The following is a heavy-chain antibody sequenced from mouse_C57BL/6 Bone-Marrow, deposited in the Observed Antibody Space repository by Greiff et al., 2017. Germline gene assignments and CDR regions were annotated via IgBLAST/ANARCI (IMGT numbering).Heavy chain of an antibody. CDR2: SRSKANDYTT. CDR3: ANDAPYYYGSSYGYFDV. D-gene: IGHD1-1*01. J-gene: IGHJ1*03. CDR1: GFTFSDFY. Sequence: VESGGGLVQSGRSLRLSCATSGFTFSDFYMEWVRQAPGNGLEWIAASRSKANDYTTEYSASVKGRFIVSRDTSPSILYLQMNALKSADTAIYYWANDAPYYYGSSYGYFDVWGTGTTVTVSS. V-gene: IGHV7-1*01.